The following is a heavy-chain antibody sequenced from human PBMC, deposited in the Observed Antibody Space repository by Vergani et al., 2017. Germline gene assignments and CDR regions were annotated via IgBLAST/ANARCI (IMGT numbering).Heavy chain of an antibody. CDR3: ATPQTVTTGGMEV. V-gene: IGHV1-69-2*01. J-gene: IGHJ6*02. D-gene: IGHD4-17*01. Sequence: EVQLVQSGAEVKKPGATMKISCKVSGYTFTDHYMHWVTQAPGKGLEWMGLVDPEDGETLYAEKFKGRVTIAADTSTDTAHLELSSLRSEDTAVYYCATPQTVTTGGMEVWGQGTTVIVSS. CDR1: GYTFTDHY. CDR2: VDPEDGET.